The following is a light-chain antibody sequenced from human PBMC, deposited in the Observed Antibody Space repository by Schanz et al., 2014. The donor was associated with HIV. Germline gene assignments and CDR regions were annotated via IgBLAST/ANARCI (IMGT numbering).Light chain of an antibody. CDR1: SSDVGGYHY. J-gene: IGLJ1*01. CDR3: SSYTSSSTYV. V-gene: IGLV2-14*01. Sequence: QSALTQPASVSGSPGQSITISCTGTSSDVGGYHYVSWYQQHPGKVPKLMIYDVSNRPSGVSNRFSGTKSSNTASLTISGLQAEGEADYYCSSYTSSSTYVFGTGTKLTVL. CDR2: DVS.